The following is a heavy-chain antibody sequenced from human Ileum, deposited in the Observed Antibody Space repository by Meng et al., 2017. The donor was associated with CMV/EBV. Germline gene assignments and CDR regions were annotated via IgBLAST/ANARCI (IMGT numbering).Heavy chain of an antibody. Sequence: QVQLQESGPGLVMPPQTLSLTCTVFGGSIISGDYYWNWIRQPPGKGLEWIGYIYYSGSTYFNPSLKSRVTISVDTSKTQFSLKLNSVTAADTAVYYCARQEELWGYFDYWGQGTLVTVSS. CDR3: ARQEELWGYFDY. J-gene: IGHJ4*01. CDR2: IYYSGST. V-gene: IGHV4-30-4*08. CDR1: GGSIISGDYY. D-gene: IGHD1-7*01.